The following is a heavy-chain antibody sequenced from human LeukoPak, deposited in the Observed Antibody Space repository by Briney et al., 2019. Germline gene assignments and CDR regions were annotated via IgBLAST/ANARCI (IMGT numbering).Heavy chain of an antibody. CDR3: ARLLGQSTIYDL. V-gene: IGHV3-7*01. Sequence: GGSLRLSCAASGFTFNRHWMSWVRQAPGKGLEWVASINQDGSAKYHVDSVKGRFIISRDNAENSLSLQMNSLRADDTAMYYCARLLGQSTIYDLWGQGTLVTVS. J-gene: IGHJ5*02. D-gene: IGHD5/OR15-5a*01. CDR1: GFTFNRHW. CDR2: INQDGSAK.